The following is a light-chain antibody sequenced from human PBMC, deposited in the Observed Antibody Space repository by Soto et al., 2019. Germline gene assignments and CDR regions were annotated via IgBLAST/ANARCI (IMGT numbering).Light chain of an antibody. CDR1: SSDVGAYNY. V-gene: IGLV2-8*01. CDR3: SSALA. Sequence: QSALTQPASVSGSPGQSLTISCTGTSSDVGAYNYVSWYQQHPGKAPKLLIYEVSRRPSGVPDRFSGSKSDNTASLTVSGLQTEDEADYYCSSALAFGTGTKLTVL. CDR2: EVS. J-gene: IGLJ1*01.